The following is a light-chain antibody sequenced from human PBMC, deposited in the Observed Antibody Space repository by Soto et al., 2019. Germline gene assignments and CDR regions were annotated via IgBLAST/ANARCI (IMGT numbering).Light chain of an antibody. CDR1: SSDVGGYNF. J-gene: IGLJ1*01. CDR2: EVS. Sequence: QSVLTQPASVSGSPGQSITISCTGTSSDVGGYNFVSWYQQHPGRAPKLLIYEVSRRPSGVSNRFSGSKSGDTASLTISGLQAEDEADYFCKSYAGSNTYVFGSGTKVTVL. CDR3: KSYAGSNTYV. V-gene: IGLV2-14*01.